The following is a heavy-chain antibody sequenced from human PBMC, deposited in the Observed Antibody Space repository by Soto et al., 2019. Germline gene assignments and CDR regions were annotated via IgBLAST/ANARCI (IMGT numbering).Heavy chain of an antibody. J-gene: IGHJ3*02. Sequence: EVQLLESGGGLVQPGGSLRLSCAASGFTFSSYAMSWVRQAPGKGLEWVSAISGSGGSTYYADSVKGRFTISRDNSKSTLYLQRHSLRAEDTAVYYCAKDLGGSGSYHDAFDIWGQGTMVTVSS. CDR1: GFTFSSYA. CDR2: ISGSGGST. CDR3: AKDLGGSGSYHDAFDI. D-gene: IGHD3-10*01. V-gene: IGHV3-23*01.